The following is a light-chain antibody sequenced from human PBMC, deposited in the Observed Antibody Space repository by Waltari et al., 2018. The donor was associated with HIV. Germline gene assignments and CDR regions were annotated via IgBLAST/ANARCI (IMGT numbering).Light chain of an antibody. V-gene: IGKV1-5*03. J-gene: IGKJ1*01. CDR1: QTITSW. CDR3: QQYNNYPRT. Sequence: DIQMTQSPSTLSASVGDRVTITCRASQTITSWLAWYQQKPGKAPNLLIYKASSLESGVPSRFSGSGSGTEFTLTISSLQPEDFATYYCQQYNNYPRTFGQGTKVEIK. CDR2: KAS.